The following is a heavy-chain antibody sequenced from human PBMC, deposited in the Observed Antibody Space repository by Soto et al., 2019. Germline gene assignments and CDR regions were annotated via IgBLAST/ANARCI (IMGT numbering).Heavy chain of an antibody. CDR3: ARDTYGDYEASDP. Sequence: EMQLVESGGGLIQPGGSLRLSCAASGFTVNTNYMSWVRQAPGKGLEWVSAIYSGGSTYYADSVKGRFTISRDNSKNTLYLQMNSLRVEDTAVHYCARDTYGDYEASDPWGQGTLVTVSS. J-gene: IGHJ5*02. V-gene: IGHV3-53*01. D-gene: IGHD5-12*01. CDR1: GFTVNTNY. CDR2: IYSGGST.